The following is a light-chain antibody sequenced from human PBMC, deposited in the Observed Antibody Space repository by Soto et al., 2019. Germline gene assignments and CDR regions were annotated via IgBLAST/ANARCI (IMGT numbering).Light chain of an antibody. CDR3: QKYTGPTTT. CDR1: QTVSSKY. CDR2: GES. V-gene: IGKV3-20*01. J-gene: IGKJ5*01. Sequence: ELILTQSPDTLSLSPGDSATLSCRASQTVSSKYLAWCQQRTGQAPRILIYGESTRAAGIPDRLSGSGSGTDLNLTITRLEPEDSAVDFCQKYTGPTTTCGQGTGLEIK.